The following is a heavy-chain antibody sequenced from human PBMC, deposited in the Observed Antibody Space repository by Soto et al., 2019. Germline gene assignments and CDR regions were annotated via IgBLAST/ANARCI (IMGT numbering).Heavy chain of an antibody. V-gene: IGHV4-31*03. CDR1: GGSISSGGYY. J-gene: IGHJ4*02. CDR3: ARVRITMIVVFDY. D-gene: IGHD3-22*01. Sequence: TLSLTCTVSGGSISSGGYYWSWIRQHPGKGLEWIGYIYYSGSTYYNPSLESRVTISVDTSKNQFSLKLSSVTAADTAVYYCARVRITMIVVFDYWGQGTLVTVSS. CDR2: IYYSGST.